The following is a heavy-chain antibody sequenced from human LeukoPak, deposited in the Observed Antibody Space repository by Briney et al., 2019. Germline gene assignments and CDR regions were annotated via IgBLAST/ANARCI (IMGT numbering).Heavy chain of an antibody. J-gene: IGHJ4*02. CDR1: GFTFSSYS. CDR3: ARTSGVFGVVIPFDY. Sequence: GGSLRLSCAASGFTFSSYSMNWVRQAPGKGLEWVSSISSSSSYIYYADSVKGRFTISRDNAKNSLYLQMNSLRAEDTAVYYCARTSGVFGVVIPFDYWGQGTLVTVSS. CDR2: ISSSSSYI. D-gene: IGHD3-3*01. V-gene: IGHV3-21*01.